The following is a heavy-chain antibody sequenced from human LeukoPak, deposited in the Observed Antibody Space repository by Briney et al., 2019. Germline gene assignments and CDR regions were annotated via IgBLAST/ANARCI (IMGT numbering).Heavy chain of an antibody. J-gene: IGHJ3*02. CDR3: ARAQIVVVSYDAFDI. CDR1: GFTVSSNY. V-gene: IGHV3-53*01. CDR2: IYSGGGT. Sequence: GGSLRLSCAASGFTVSSNYMSWVRQAPGKWLEWVSVIYSGGGTYYADSVKGRFTMSRDNSKNTLYLQMNSLRAADTAVYYCARAQIVVVSYDAFDIWGQGTMVTVSS. D-gene: IGHD3-22*01.